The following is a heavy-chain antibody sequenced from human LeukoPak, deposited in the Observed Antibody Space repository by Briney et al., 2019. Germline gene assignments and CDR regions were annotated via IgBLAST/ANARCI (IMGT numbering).Heavy chain of an antibody. Sequence: GASVKVSCKASGYTFTSYYMHWVRQAPGQGLEWMGIINPSGGSTSYAQKFQGRVTMTRDMSTSTVYMELSSLRSEDTAVYYCARDRNNWNEIDYWGQGALVTVSS. D-gene: IGHD1-20*01. CDR2: INPSGGST. J-gene: IGHJ4*02. CDR3: ARDRNNWNEIDY. CDR1: GYTFTSYY. V-gene: IGHV1-46*01.